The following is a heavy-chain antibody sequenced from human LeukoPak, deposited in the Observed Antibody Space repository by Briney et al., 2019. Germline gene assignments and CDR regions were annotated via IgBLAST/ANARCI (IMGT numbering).Heavy chain of an antibody. CDR2: IYYSGST. CDR1: GGSISSYY. D-gene: IGHD6-13*01. J-gene: IGHJ4*02. Sequence: SETLSLTCTVSGGSISSYYWSWIRQPPGKGLEWIGYIYYSGSTNYNPSLKSRVTISVDTSKNQFSLKLSSVTAADTAVYYCARVIPFRGPWSSSSWYLDYWGQGTLVTVSS. V-gene: IGHV4-59*01. CDR3: ARVIPFRGPWSSSSWYLDY.